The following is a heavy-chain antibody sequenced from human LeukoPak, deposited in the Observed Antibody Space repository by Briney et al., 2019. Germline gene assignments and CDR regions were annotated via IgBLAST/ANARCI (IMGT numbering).Heavy chain of an antibody. CDR1: GFTFSSYW. Sequence: GGSLRLSCAASGFTFSSYWMSWVRQAPGKGLEWVANIKQDGSDKYYVDSVKGRFTISRDNAENSLSLQMNSLRAEDTAVYYCARASHCGGDCYLNYFDYWGQGTLVTVSS. CDR2: IKQDGSDK. CDR3: ARASHCGGDCYLNYFDY. V-gene: IGHV3-7*05. J-gene: IGHJ4*02. D-gene: IGHD2-21*02.